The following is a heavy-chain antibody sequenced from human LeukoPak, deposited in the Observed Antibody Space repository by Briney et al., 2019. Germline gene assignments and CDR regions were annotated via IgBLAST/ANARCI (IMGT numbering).Heavy chain of an antibody. V-gene: IGHV3-33*01. CDR2: IWNDGSNK. CDR3: ARVYETNGYLY. J-gene: IGHJ4*02. Sequence: PGGSLRLSCAVSGFSFYTYGIHWVRHAPGKGLEWVAVIWNDGSNKYYADSVKGRFTISRDNSKNTLYLQMNSLRVEDTAVYYCARVYETNGYLYWGQGSLVTVSS. D-gene: IGHD3-22*01. CDR1: GFSFYTYG.